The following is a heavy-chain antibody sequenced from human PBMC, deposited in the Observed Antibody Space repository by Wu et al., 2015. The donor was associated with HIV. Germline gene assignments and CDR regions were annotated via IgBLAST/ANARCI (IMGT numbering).Heavy chain of an antibody. D-gene: IGHD4-11*01. V-gene: IGHV1-18*04. CDR2: ISAYNGNT. CDR1: GYSFRSYG. J-gene: IGHJ3*02. CDR3: TRGSNSWASDI. Sequence: QVQLAQSGGEVKKPGASVKVSCKASGYSFRSYGISWVRQVPGQGLEWVGWISAYNGNTDYAQKLLGRVTMTTDTSTNTAYLDLRSLRADDTAVYYCTRGSNSWASDIWGQGTKVIVSS.